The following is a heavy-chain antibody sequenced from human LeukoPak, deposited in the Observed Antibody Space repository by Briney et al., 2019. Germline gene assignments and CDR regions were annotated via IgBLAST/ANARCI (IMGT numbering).Heavy chain of an antibody. CDR1: GYTLTELS. V-gene: IGHV1-24*01. D-gene: IGHD2-2*02. Sequence: ASVKVSCKVSGYTLTELSMHWVRQAPGKGLEWMGGFDPEDGETIYAQKFQGRVTMTEDTSTDTAYMELSSLRSEDTAVYYCARIVVVPAAILNWFDPWGQGTLVTVSS. CDR3: ARIVVVPAAILNWFDP. CDR2: FDPEDGET. J-gene: IGHJ5*02.